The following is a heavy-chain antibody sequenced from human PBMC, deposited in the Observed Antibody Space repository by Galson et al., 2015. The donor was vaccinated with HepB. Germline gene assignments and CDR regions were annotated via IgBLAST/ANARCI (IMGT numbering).Heavy chain of an antibody. Sequence: SVKVSCKASGYTFTGYYMHWVRQAPGQGLEWMGWINPNSGGTNYAQKFQGWVTMTRDTSISTAYMELSRLRSDDTAVYYCARDGHYYDSSGYYPGHFYFDLWGRGTLVTVSS. CDR2: INPNSGGT. V-gene: IGHV1-2*04. J-gene: IGHJ2*01. D-gene: IGHD3-22*01. CDR1: GYTFTGYY. CDR3: ARDGHYYDSSGYYPGHFYFDL.